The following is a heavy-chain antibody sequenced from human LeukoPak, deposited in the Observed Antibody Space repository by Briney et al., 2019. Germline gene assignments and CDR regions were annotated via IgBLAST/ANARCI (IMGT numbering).Heavy chain of an antibody. CDR1: GGSFSGYY. Sequence: SETLSLTCAVCGGSFSGYYWSWIRQPPGKGLEWIGEINHSGSTNYNPSLKSRVTISVDTSKNQFSLKLSSVTAADTAVYYCARHGLLWFGELSSDYWGQGTLVTVSS. CDR2: INHSGST. CDR3: ARHGLLWFGELSSDY. D-gene: IGHD3-10*01. V-gene: IGHV4-34*01. J-gene: IGHJ4*02.